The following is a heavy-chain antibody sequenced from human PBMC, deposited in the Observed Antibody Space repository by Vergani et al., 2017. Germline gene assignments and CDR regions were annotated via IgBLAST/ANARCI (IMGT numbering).Heavy chain of an antibody. Sequence: QVQLQQWGAGLLKPSETLSLTCSVSGGSMSGYYWSWIRQPPGKELEWIGYMYHSGSTNYNPSLETRVTISGDTSKNQFSLTLTSVTAADTAVYYCASDTHSGQRADRWGQGILVTVTS. V-gene: IGHV4-59*01. D-gene: IGHD6-19*01. CDR3: ASDTHSGQRADR. CDR1: GGSMSGYY. J-gene: IGHJ5*02. CDR2: MYHSGST.